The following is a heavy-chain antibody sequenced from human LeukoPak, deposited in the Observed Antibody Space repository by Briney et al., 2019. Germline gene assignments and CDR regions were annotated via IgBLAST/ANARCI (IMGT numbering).Heavy chain of an antibody. Sequence: PGGSLRLFCAASGFTFSSYWMSWVRQAPGKGLEWVANIKQDGSEKYYVDSVKGRFTISRDNAKNSLYLQMNSLRAEDTAVYYCTRAGSRWGYGRYYYYMDVWGKGTTVTISS. CDR3: TRAGSRWGYGRYYYYMDV. CDR2: IKQDGSEK. D-gene: IGHD5-12*01. CDR1: GFTFSSYW. J-gene: IGHJ6*03. V-gene: IGHV3-7*01.